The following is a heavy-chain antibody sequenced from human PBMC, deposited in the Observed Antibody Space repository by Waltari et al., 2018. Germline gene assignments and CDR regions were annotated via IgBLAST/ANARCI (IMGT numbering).Heavy chain of an antibody. CDR1: VQSFSGYY. CDR3: AIRYNLGLDY. V-gene: IGHV4-34*02. Sequence: QVQLQQWGAGLLKPSETLSLTCAVHVQSFSGYYWGWVRQSPGKGLERIGENNQSGRTTYNPSLWSRVTISLDTSKGQVSLSRKSVTAADTAVYYCAIRYNLGLDYWGRGTLVTVAS. J-gene: IGHJ4*02. CDR2: NNQSGRT. D-gene: IGHD1-1*01.